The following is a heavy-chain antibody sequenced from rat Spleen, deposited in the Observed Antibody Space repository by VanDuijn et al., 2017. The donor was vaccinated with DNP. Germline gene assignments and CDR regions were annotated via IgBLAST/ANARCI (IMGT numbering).Heavy chain of an antibody. CDR2: INSAGST. Sequence: EVQLQESGPGLVKPSQSLSLTCSVTGYSITINYWGWIRKFPGNKLEWMGYINSAGSTDYNPSLKGRISITRDTSKNQFFLQVNSVTTEDTATYYCTRINYGGYYYVLDVWGQGASVTVSS. D-gene: IGHD1-11*01. CDR3: TRINYGGYYYVLDV. V-gene: IGHV3-3*01. CDR1: GYSITINY. J-gene: IGHJ4*01.